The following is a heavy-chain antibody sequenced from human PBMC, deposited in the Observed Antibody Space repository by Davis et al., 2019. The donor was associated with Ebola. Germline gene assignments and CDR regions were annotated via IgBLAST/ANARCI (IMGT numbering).Heavy chain of an antibody. J-gene: IGHJ3*02. CDR1: GFTVSSNY. CDR3: ARDGRGYSYGSAFDI. Sequence: PGGSLRLSCAASGFTVSSNYMSWVRQAPGKGLEWVSRINSDGSSINYADSVKGRFTISRDNAKNTLYLQMNSLRAEDTAVYYCARDGRGYSYGSAFDIWGQGTMVTVSS. V-gene: IGHV3-74*01. CDR2: INSDGSSI. D-gene: IGHD5-18*01.